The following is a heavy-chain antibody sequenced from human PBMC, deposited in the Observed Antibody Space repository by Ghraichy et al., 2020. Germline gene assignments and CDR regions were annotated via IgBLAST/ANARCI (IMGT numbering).Heavy chain of an antibody. CDR3: ARLVAAAGTLRYYYYYYMDV. V-gene: IGHV4-59*08. Sequence: SETLSPTCTVSGGSISSYYWSWIRQPPGKGLEWIGYIYYSGSTNYNPSLKSRVTISVDTSKNQFSLKLSSVTAADTAVYYCARLVAAAGTLRYYYYYYMDVWGKGTTVTVSS. D-gene: IGHD6-13*01. J-gene: IGHJ6*03. CDR2: IYYSGST. CDR1: GGSISSYY.